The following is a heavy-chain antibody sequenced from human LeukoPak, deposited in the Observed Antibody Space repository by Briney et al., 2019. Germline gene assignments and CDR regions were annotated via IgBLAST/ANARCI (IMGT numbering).Heavy chain of an antibody. CDR3: AREAETEALGY. D-gene: IGHD1-14*01. Sequence: PGGSLRLSCAASGFTFSSYWMHWVRQAPGKGLGGVSRINSDGSSTSYADSVKGRFTISRDNAKNTLYLQMNSLRAEDTAVYYCAREAETEALGYWGQGTLVTVSS. J-gene: IGHJ4*02. V-gene: IGHV3-74*01. CDR1: GFTFSSYW. CDR2: INSDGSST.